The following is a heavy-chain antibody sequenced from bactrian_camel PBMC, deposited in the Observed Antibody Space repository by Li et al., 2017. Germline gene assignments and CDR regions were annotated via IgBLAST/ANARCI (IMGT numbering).Heavy chain of an antibody. CDR1: GYTYSAYC. CDR3: AAAAGYGLTTPLAPSRYRY. Sequence: VSGYTYSAYCMGWFRQAPGKEREGVAAIATPGGSTRYADSVKGRFTISQDNARNTMYLQMNSLKPEDTAMYYCAAAAGYGLTTPLAPSRYRYWGQGTQVTVS. V-gene: IGHV3S28*01. J-gene: IGHJ4*01. D-gene: IGHD5*01. CDR2: IATPGGST.